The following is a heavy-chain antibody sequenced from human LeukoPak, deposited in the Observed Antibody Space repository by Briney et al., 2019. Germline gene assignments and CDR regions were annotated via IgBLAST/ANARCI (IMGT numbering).Heavy chain of an antibody. Sequence: ASVKVSCKASGYTFTDHYTHWVRQAPGQGLEWMGWMNPNNGGANYAQKFRGRVTMTRDTSISTAYMELTGLTSDDTAVYYCARDSRYNWNYLPDAVDIWGQGTMVIVSS. V-gene: IGHV1-2*02. CDR1: GYTFTDHY. CDR3: ARDSRYNWNYLPDAVDI. CDR2: MNPNNGGA. J-gene: IGHJ3*02. D-gene: IGHD1-7*01.